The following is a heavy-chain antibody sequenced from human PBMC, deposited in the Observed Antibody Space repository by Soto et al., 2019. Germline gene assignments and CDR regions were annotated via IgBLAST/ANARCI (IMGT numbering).Heavy chain of an antibody. CDR1: GGSISDYY. CDR3: ARAKRGWGSGP. CDR2: IYYSGST. Sequence: QVQLQESGPGLVKPSETLSLTCTVSGGSISDYYWSWIRQPPGRGLEWIGYIYYSGSTNYNPSLRIRVAIAVDTSKNQCSLKLPSVNAANTAVYYCARAKRGWGSGPWGQGTLVTVSS. J-gene: IGHJ5*02. D-gene: IGHD1-26*01. V-gene: IGHV4-59*01.